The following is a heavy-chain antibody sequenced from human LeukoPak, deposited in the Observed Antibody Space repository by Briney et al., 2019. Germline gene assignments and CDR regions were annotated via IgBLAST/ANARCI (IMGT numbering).Heavy chain of an antibody. CDR1: GYSISSGFF. D-gene: IGHD3-3*01. V-gene: IGHV4-61*01. CDR2: IYYSGST. J-gene: IGHJ5*02. Sequence: SETLSLTCAVSGYSISSGFFWSWIRQPPGKGLEWIGYIYYSGSTNYNPSLKSRVTISVDTSKNQFSLKLSSVTAADTAVYYCARGGRFLEWLLEFDPWGQGTLVTVSS. CDR3: ARGGRFLEWLLEFDP.